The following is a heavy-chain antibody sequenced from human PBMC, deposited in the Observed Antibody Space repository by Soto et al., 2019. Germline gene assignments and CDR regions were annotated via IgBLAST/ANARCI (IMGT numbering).Heavy chain of an antibody. Sequence: QVQLVQSGAEVKKPGSSVKVSCKASGGTFSSYAISWVRQAPGQGLEWMGGIIPIFGTANYAQKFQGRVTITADESTSTAYMELSSLRSEDTAVYYCARGVLLTPYYYYCGMDVWGQGTTVTVSS. V-gene: IGHV1-69*01. CDR2: IIPIFGTA. CDR1: GGTFSSYA. D-gene: IGHD3-10*01. J-gene: IGHJ6*02. CDR3: ARGVLLTPYYYYCGMDV.